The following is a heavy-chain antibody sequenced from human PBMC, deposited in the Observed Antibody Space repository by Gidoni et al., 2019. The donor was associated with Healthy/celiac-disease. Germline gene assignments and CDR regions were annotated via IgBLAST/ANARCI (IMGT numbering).Heavy chain of an antibody. CDR1: GFTLEDYA. V-gene: IGHV3-9*01. J-gene: IGHJ5*02. D-gene: IGHD6-19*01. Sequence: EVQLVEAGGGLVQPGMFLRLSCAAAGFTLEDYAMHWVRQAPGKGLEWVSGISWNSGSIGYADSVKGRFTISRDNAKSSLYLQMNSLRAEDTALYYCAKGGGIAVAWGQGTLVTVSS. CDR3: AKGGGIAVA. CDR2: ISWNSGSI.